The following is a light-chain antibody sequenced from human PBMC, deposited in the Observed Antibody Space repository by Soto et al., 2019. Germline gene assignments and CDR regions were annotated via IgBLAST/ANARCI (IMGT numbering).Light chain of an antibody. CDR3: QQYYSTPIT. J-gene: IGKJ5*01. CDR1: QTISSH. V-gene: IGKV1-39*01. Sequence: DIQMTQSPSSLSASVGDRVTITCRASQTISSHLNWYQQKPGIAPKLLIYSASSLQSGVPSRFSGSGSGTDFTLTISTLQPEDFATYYCQQYYSTPITFGQETRLEIK. CDR2: SAS.